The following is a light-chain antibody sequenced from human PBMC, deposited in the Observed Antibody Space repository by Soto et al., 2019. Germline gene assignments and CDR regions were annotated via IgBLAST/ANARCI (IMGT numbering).Light chain of an antibody. V-gene: IGKV1-39*01. CDR3: QQLNEFVT. CDR2: AAS. Sequence: DIQMTQSPSSLSASVGDRVTITCRASQSIVTYLNWYLQKPGKAPKLLIYAASNLQSGVPSRFSGSGSGTDFTLTISSLQPEDIATYYCQQLNEFVTFGPGTKVNI. CDR1: QSIVTY. J-gene: IGKJ3*01.